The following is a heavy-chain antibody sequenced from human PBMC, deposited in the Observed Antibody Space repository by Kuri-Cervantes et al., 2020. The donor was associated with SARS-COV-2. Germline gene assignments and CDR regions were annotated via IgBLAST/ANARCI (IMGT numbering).Heavy chain of an antibody. J-gene: IGHJ3*02. CDR2: ISGSGGST. CDR3: ARDGGNSPGAFDI. CDR1: GFTFSSYA. V-gene: IGHV3-23*01. Sequence: GESLKISCAASGFTFSSYAMSWVRQAPGKGLEWVSAISGSGGSTYYADSVKGRFTISRDNSKNTLYLQMGSLRAEDMAVYYCARDGGNSPGAFDIWGQGTMVTVSS. D-gene: IGHD4-23*01.